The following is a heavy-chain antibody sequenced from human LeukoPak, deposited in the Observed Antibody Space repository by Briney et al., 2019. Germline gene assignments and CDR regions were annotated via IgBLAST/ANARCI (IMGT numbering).Heavy chain of an antibody. V-gene: IGHV4-59*08. D-gene: IGHD2-2*01. Sequence: PSETLSLTCTVSGGSISSYYWSWIRQPPGKGLEWIGYIYYSGSTNYNPSLKSRVTISVDTSKNQFSLKLSSVTAADTAVYCCARNRGERVPAAVGVFDPWGQGTLVTVSS. J-gene: IGHJ5*02. CDR1: GGSISSYY. CDR2: IYYSGST. CDR3: ARNRGERVPAAVGVFDP.